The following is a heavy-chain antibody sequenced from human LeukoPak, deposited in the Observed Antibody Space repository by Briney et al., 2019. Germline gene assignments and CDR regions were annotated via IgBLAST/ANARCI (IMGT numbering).Heavy chain of an antibody. J-gene: IGHJ4*02. Sequence: GGSLRLSCAASGFTFSSYWMHWVRQAPGKGLVWVSRINSDGSSTSYADSVKGRFTISRDNAKNTLYLQMNSLRAEDTAVYYCAKGSSGARPYFFDYWGQGTLITVSS. CDR2: INSDGSST. CDR3: AKGSSGARPYFFDY. CDR1: GFTFSSYW. V-gene: IGHV3-74*01.